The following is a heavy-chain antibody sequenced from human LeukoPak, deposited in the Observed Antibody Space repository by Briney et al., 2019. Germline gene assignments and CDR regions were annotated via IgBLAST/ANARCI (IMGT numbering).Heavy chain of an antibody. CDR3: ARDHMGDIVLDY. D-gene: IGHD5-12*01. V-gene: IGHV6-1*01. J-gene: IGHJ4*02. CDR1: GDSVSSNSAA. CDR2: TYYSSKWYT. Sequence: SQSLSLTCAISGDSVSSNSAAWNWIRQSPSRGLEWLGRTYYSSKWYTNYAVSVRSRITINPDTSKNQFSLQLNSVTPEDTAVYYCARDHMGDIVLDYWGQGTLVTVSS.